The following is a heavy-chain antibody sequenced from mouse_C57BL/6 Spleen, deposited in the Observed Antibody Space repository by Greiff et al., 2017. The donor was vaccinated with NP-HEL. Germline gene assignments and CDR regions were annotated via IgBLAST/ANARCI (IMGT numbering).Heavy chain of an antibody. V-gene: IGHV1-85*01. CDR2: IYPRDGST. J-gene: IGHJ2*01. CDR3: AREGIYYGIYYFDY. D-gene: IGHD2-1*01. Sequence: QVQLKQSGPELVKPGASVKLSCKASGYTFTSYDINWVKQRPGQGLEWIGWIYPRDGSTKYNEKFKGKATLTVDTSSSTAYMELHSLTSEDSAVYFCAREGIYYGIYYFDYWGQGTTLTVSS. CDR1: GYTFTSYD.